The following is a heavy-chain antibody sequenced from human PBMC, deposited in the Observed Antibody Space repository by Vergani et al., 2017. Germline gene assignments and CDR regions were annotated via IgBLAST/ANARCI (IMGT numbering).Heavy chain of an antibody. D-gene: IGHD6-19*01. CDR2: IIPILGIA. V-gene: IGHV1-69*04. CDR1: GGTFSSYT. CDR3: ARDGVLQWLVPTKYFDL. J-gene: IGHJ2*01. Sequence: QVQLVQSGAEVKKPGSSVKVSCKASGGTFSSYTISWVRQAPGQGLEWMGRIIPILGIANYAQKFQGRVTITAAKSTSTAYMVLNSLRSEDTAVYYCARDGVLQWLVPTKYFDLWGRGTLVTVSS.